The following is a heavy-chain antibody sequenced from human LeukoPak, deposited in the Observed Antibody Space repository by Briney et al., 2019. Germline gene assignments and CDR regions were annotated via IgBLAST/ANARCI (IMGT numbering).Heavy chain of an antibody. CDR1: GYIFTVYY. J-gene: IGHJ4*02. Sequence: ASVKVSCKASGYIFTVYYMHWVRQAPGQGREWMGRINPSTGGTNYAQKFQGRVTMTRDTSISTAYMELTRLTSDDTAVYFCARESTSDYLDSWGQGTLVTVSS. CDR2: INPSTGGT. V-gene: IGHV1-2*06. CDR3: ARESTSDYLDS.